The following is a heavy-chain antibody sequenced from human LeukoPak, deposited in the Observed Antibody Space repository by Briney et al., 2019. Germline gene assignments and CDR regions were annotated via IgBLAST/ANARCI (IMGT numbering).Heavy chain of an antibody. CDR1: GGSISSSNW. Sequence: SETLSLTCAVSGGSISSSNWWSWVRQPPGKGLEWIGEIYHSGSTNYNPSLKSRVTISVDKSKNQFSLKLSSVTAADTAVYYCAKYSGSEMATIWSGFLGFVDYWGQGTLVTVSS. CDR2: IYHSGST. V-gene: IGHV4-4*02. D-gene: IGHD5-24*01. CDR3: AKYSGSEMATIWSGFLGFVDY. J-gene: IGHJ4*02.